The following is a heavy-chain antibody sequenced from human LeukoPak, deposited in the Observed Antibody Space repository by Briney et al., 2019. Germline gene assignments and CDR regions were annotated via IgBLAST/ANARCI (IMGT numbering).Heavy chain of an antibody. V-gene: IGHV1-69*01. CDR1: GGTFSSYA. D-gene: IGHD3-22*01. CDR3: ARESTDYYDSSGYYYGPVY. Sequence: ASVKVSCTASGGTFSSYAISWVRQAPGQGLEWMGGIIPIFGTANYAQKFQGRVTITADESTSTAYMELSSLRSEDTAVYYCARESTDYYDSSGYYYGPVYWGQGTLVTVSS. CDR2: IIPIFGTA. J-gene: IGHJ4*02.